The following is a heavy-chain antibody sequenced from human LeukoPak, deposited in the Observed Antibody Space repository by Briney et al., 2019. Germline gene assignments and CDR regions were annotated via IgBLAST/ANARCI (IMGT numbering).Heavy chain of an antibody. CDR1: GFTFDDYA. J-gene: IGHJ4*02. CDR3: AKGDSSAYRS. CDR2: ISWNSGSI. V-gene: IGHV3-9*01. Sequence: GGSLRLSCAASGFTFDDYAMHWVRQAPGKGLEWVSGISWNSGSIGYADSVKGRFTISRDNAKNSLYLQMNSLRPEDTALYYCAKGDSSAYRSWAQGTLVTASS. D-gene: IGHD3-22*01.